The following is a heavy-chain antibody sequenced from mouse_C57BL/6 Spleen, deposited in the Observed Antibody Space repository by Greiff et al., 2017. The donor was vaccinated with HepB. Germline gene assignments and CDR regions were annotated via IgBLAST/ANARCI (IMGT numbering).Heavy chain of an antibody. CDR2: IYPGDGDT. D-gene: IGHD2-4*01. V-gene: IGHV1-80*01. Sequence: QVQLKQSGAELVKPGASVKISCKASGYAFSSYWMNWVKQRPGKGLEWIGQIYPGDGDTNYNGKFKGKATLTADKSSSTAYMQLSSLTSEDSAVYFCARYDYDPFYAMDYWGQGTSVTVSS. CDR3: ARYDYDPFYAMDY. CDR1: GYAFSSYW. J-gene: IGHJ4*01.